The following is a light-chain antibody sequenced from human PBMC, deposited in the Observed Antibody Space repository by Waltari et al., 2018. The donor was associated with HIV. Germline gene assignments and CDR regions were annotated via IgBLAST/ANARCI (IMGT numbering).Light chain of an antibody. J-gene: IGLJ2*01. V-gene: IGLV2-14*03. CDR2: DVS. CDR3: SSFTSRRILV. CDR1: SSDIGGYKF. Sequence: QSALTQPASVSGSPGQSITIPCTGTSSDIGGYKFVSWYQQHPGKGPKLLIYDVSNRPSGVSDRFSGSKSGNTASLTISGLQPEDEADYHCSSFTSRRILVFGGGTKLTL.